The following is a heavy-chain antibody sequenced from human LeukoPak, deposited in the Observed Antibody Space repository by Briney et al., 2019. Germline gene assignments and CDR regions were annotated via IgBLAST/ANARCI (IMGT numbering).Heavy chain of an antibody. CDR1: GFTFSSYS. Sequence: GGSLRLSCAASGFTFSSYSMNWVRQAPGKGLEWVSSISSSSSYIYYADSVKGRFTISRDNSKNTLYLQMNSLRAEDTAVYYCARDSFSPDSGSYRVWFDPWGQGTLVTVSS. V-gene: IGHV3-21*04. J-gene: IGHJ5*02. CDR3: ARDSFSPDSGSYRVWFDP. D-gene: IGHD3-10*01. CDR2: ISSSSSYI.